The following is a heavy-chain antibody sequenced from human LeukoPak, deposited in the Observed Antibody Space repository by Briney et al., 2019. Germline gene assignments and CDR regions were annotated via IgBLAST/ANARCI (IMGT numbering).Heavy chain of an antibody. J-gene: IGHJ2*01. D-gene: IGHD3-22*01. CDR2: IRSKASSYAT. Sequence: GGSLKLSCAATGFTFSGSAMHWVRQASGKGLEWVGRIRSKASSYATAYAASVKGRFTISRDDSKNTAYLRMNSLKTEDTAVYYCTRPDSSGYWYFDLWGRGTLVTVSS. V-gene: IGHV3-73*01. CDR1: GFTFSGSA. CDR3: TRPDSSGYWYFDL.